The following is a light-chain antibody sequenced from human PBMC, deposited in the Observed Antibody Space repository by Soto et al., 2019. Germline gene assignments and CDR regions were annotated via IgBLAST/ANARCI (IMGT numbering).Light chain of an antibody. V-gene: IGKV3-20*01. CDR3: QQYGTSEII. Sequence: IVLTQSPGTLSLSPGERATLSCRASQSVSSIYLAWYQQKPGQAPRLLIYGASSRATGIPDRFSGSGSGTDVTLTISRLETEDVAVFYCQQYGTSEIIFGQGTRLEIK. J-gene: IGKJ5*01. CDR2: GAS. CDR1: QSVSSIY.